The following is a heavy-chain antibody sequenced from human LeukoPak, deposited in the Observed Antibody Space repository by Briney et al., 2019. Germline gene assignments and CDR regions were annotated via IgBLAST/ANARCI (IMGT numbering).Heavy chain of an antibody. CDR2: IKQGGSEK. Sequence: GGSLRLSCAASGFTFSSYWMSWVRQAPGKGLEWVANIKQGGSEKYYVDSVKGRFTISRDNAKNSLYLQMNSLRAEDTAVYYCARAPYCIGGSCRFDYWGQGTLVTVSS. V-gene: IGHV3-7*03. CDR3: ARAPYCIGGSCRFDY. D-gene: IGHD2-15*01. J-gene: IGHJ4*02. CDR1: GFTFSSYW.